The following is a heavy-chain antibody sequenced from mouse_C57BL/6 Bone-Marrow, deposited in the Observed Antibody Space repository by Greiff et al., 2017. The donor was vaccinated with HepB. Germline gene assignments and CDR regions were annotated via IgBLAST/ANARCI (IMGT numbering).Heavy chain of an antibody. D-gene: IGHD2-4*01. CDR1: GYTFTSYD. CDR3: ARSGGYDYDGGYYFDY. V-gene: IGHV1-85*01. CDR2: IYPRDGST. J-gene: IGHJ2*01. Sequence: QVQLQQSGPELVKPGASVKLSCKASGYTFTSYDINWVKQRPGQGLEWIGWIYPRDGSTKYNEKFKGKATLTVDTSSRTAYMELHSLTSADSAVYFCARSGGYDYDGGYYFDYWGQGTTLTVSS.